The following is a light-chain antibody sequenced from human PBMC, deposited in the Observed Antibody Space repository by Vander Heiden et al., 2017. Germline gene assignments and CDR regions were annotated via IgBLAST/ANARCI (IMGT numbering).Light chain of an antibody. J-gene: IGKJ1*01. Sequence: DIVMTTSPDSLAVSLGERATINCKSSQSPFYASNIQSRLAWYQQKPGQPPKLLIYWASTRQSGVPDRFSGSGSGTDFTLTISSLQAEDVAVYYCQQYYSSPWTFGQGTKVEIK. CDR1: QSPFYASNIQSR. CDR3: QQYYSSPWT. CDR2: WAS. V-gene: IGKV4-1*01.